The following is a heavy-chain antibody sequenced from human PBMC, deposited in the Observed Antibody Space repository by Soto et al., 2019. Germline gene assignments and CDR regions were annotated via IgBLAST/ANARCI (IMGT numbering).Heavy chain of an antibody. CDR2: LYAEGST. CDR1: GLTVSQNY. Sequence: VQLVESGGGLIQPGGSLRLSCVASGLTVSQNYMAWVRQATEMGPQWVSVLYAEGSTYYTESVKGRFTISRDPSKNTLFLQMDGLRAEDTAVYYCVRPRPSGENYGMDVWGQGTTVTVSS. D-gene: IGHD1-26*01. J-gene: IGHJ6*02. CDR3: VRPRPSGENYGMDV. V-gene: IGHV3-53*01.